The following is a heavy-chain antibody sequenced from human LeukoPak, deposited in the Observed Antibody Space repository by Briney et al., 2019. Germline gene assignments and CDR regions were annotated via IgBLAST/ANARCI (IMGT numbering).Heavy chain of an antibody. CDR1: DYRLTYFS. J-gene: IGHJ4*02. CDR3: ATDRVYRSSGRSWGFFDY. Sequence: AAVKVTFKSSDYRLTYFSNYRVWVAPAEGHELMGGFHSENNKMVYSQKIQGRVTMTEETSADTAYMELTSLRSEDTAVYFCATDRVYRSSGRSWGFFDYWGQGTLVIVSS. D-gene: IGHD6-19*01. CDR2: FHSENNKM. V-gene: IGHV1-24*01.